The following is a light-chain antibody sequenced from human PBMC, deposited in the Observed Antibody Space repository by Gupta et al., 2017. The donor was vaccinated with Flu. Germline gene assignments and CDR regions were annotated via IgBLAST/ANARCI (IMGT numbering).Light chain of an antibody. J-gene: IGKJ4*01. V-gene: IGKV1-39*01. CDR2: VAT. CDR1: QIISTY. CDR3: QQSDRTPVT. Sequence: DIQMTQSPTSLSASVGDRVTITCRASQIISTYVNWYQQKPGEAPKLLIFVATSLQSGVPSRFSGSVSGTDCTRTISGLQPEDWATDYCQQSDRTPVTCGGGTKVEIK.